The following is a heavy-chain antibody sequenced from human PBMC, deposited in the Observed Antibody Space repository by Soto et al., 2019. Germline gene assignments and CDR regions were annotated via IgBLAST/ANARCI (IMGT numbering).Heavy chain of an antibody. J-gene: IGHJ4*02. Sequence: PSETLSLTCTVSGGSISSYYWSWIRQPPGKGLEWIGYIYYSGSTNYNPSLKSRVTISVDTSKNQFSLKLSSVTAADTAVYYCARHVRYCSGGSCYAYFDYWGQGTLVTVSS. CDR1: GGSISSYY. CDR2: IYYSGST. D-gene: IGHD2-15*01. V-gene: IGHV4-59*08. CDR3: ARHVRYCSGGSCYAYFDY.